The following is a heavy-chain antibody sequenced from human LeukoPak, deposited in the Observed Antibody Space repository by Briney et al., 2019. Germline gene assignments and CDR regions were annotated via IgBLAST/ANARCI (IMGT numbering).Heavy chain of an antibody. CDR2: FSESFSGSGGKT. Sequence: PGGSLRLSCAASGFGFSDYAMSWVRQAPGKGLEWVSGFSESFSGSGGKTHSADSVKGRFTISRDNSKKMLYLQMNSLRGDDTAVYFCAKGKINHEGAFDIWGQGTLVTVSS. V-gene: IGHV3-23*01. CDR3: AKGKINHEGAFDI. CDR1: GFGFSDYA. J-gene: IGHJ3*02.